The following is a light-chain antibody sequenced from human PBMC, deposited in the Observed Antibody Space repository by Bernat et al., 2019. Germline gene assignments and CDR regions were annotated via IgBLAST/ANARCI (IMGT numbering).Light chain of an antibody. CDR1: QSVNSR. CDR3: QQGYSWPT. Sequence: ERGRRKERATLEGEKGERATLEGRASQSVNSRLAGEKEKKGKEPRLLIYGASSRATGIPDRFSGSGSGTEFILTISSLEPEDVGVYFCQQGYSWPTFGGGTKVEIK. CDR2: GAS. V-gene: IGKV3D-15*01. J-gene: IGKJ4*01.